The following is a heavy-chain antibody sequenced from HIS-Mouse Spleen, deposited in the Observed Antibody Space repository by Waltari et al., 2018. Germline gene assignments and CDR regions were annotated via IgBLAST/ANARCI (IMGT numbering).Heavy chain of an antibody. CDR1: AASISSSSSY. D-gene: IGHD6-13*01. CDR3: AREIPYSSSWYDWYFDL. J-gene: IGHJ2*01. Sequence: QLQLQESGPGLVKPSETRSLTCTVSAASISSSSSYWGWIRQPPGKGLEWLGSIYYSGSTYYNPSLKSRVTISVDTSKNQFSLKLSSVTAADTAVYYCAREIPYSSSWYDWYFDLWGRGTLVTVSS. CDR2: IYYSGST. V-gene: IGHV4-39*07.